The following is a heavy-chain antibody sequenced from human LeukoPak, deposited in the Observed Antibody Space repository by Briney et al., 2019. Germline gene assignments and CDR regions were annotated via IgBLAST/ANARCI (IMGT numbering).Heavy chain of an antibody. CDR3: ARDKVEMATNWVYYFDY. D-gene: IGHD5-24*01. Sequence: GRSLRLSCAASGFIFDDYAMHWVRQAPGKGLEWVSGISWNSGSIGYADSVKGRFTISRDNAKNSLYLQMNSLRAEDTAVYYCARDKVEMATNWVYYFDYWGQGTLVTVSS. J-gene: IGHJ4*02. V-gene: IGHV3-9*01. CDR1: GFIFDDYA. CDR2: ISWNSGSI.